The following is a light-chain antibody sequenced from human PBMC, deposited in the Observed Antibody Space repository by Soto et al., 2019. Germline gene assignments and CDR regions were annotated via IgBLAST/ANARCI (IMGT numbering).Light chain of an antibody. CDR1: SGDIGAYNY. V-gene: IGLV2-11*01. J-gene: IGLJ3*02. CDR2: DVN. Sequence: VLTQPRSVSGSPGQSVTFSCTGTSGDIGAYNYVSWYQFHPGKAPKMIIYDVNKRPSGVPDRFSGSKSGNTASLTISWLQAEDEADYYCCSYAHTSRVFGGGTKVTVL. CDR3: CSYAHTSRV.